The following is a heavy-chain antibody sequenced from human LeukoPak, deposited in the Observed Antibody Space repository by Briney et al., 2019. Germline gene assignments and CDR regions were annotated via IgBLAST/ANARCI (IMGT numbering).Heavy chain of an antibody. CDR2: ISGSGGST. CDR3: AKDQWYCSGGSCYGVDY. CDR1: GFTFSSYA. D-gene: IGHD2-15*01. J-gene: IGHJ4*02. Sequence: GGSLRLSCAASGFTFSSYAMSWVRQAPGKGLEWVSAISGSGGSTYYADSVKGRFTISRDNSKNTLYLQMNNLRTEDTAVFYCAKDQWYCSGGSCYGVDYWGQGTLVTVSS. V-gene: IGHV3-23*01.